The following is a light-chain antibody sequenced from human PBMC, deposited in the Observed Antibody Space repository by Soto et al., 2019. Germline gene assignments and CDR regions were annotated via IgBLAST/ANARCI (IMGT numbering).Light chain of an antibody. J-gene: IGKJ5*01. CDR3: MQALQTPRT. CDR2: LGS. CDR1: QNLLHSNGYNY. V-gene: IGKV2-28*01. Sequence: DIVMTQSPLSLPVTPGEPASISCRSSQNLLHSNGYNYLDWYLQKPGQSPQLLIYLGSNRASGVPDRFSGSGSGTDFTLKISRVEAEDVGVYYCMQALQTPRTVGQGTRLEIK.